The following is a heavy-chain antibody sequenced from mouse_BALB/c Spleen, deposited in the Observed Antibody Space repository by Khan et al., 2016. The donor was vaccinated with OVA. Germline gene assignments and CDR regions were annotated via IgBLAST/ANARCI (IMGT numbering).Heavy chain of an antibody. CDR2: ISYSGST. V-gene: IGHV3-2*02. D-gene: IGHD1-1*01. J-gene: IGHJ4*01. CDR3: ARKNYYGYAMDY. Sequence: VQLQQSGPGLVKPSQSLSLTCTVTGYSITSGYAWNWIRQFPGNKLEWMGYISYSGSTSYNPSLRSRISITRDTSKNQFFLQLNSVTTEDTATXSCARKNYYGYAMDYWGQGTSVTVSS. CDR1: GYSITSGYA.